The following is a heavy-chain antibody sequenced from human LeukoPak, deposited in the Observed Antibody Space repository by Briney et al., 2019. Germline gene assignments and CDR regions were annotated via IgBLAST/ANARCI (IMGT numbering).Heavy chain of an antibody. D-gene: IGHD6-13*01. J-gene: IGHJ4*02. CDR2: ISSNGGST. CDR3: ARVGSSSWFDY. CDR1: GFTFSSYS. Sequence: GGSLRLSGAASGFTFSSYSMNWVRQAPGKGLEYVSAISSNGGSTYYANSVKGRFTISRDNSKNTLYLQMGSLRAEDMAVYYCARVGSSSWFDYWGQGTLVTVSS. V-gene: IGHV3-64*01.